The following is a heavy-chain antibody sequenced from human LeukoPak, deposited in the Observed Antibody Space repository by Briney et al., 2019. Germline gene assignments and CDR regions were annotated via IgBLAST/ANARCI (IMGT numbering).Heavy chain of an antibody. CDR2: IYYSGRT. J-gene: IGHJ6*02. CDR1: GGSISTYY. Sequence: PSETLSLTCTVSGGSISTYYWSWMRQPPGKGLEWIGYIYYSGRTNYNPSLKSRVTISVDTSKNQFSLKLSSVTAADTAVYYCATVGAGMDVWGQGTTVTVSS. V-gene: IGHV4-59*01. D-gene: IGHD4/OR15-4a*01. CDR3: ATVGAGMDV.